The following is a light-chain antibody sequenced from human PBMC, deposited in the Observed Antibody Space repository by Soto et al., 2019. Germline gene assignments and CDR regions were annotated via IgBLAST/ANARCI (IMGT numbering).Light chain of an antibody. J-gene: IGLJ2*01. V-gene: IGLV6-57*04. Sequence: NFMLTQPHSVSESPGMTLSISCTRSSGSIASNYVQWYQQRPGSAPTTVIYENNQRLSGVPDRFSGSTDGSSNSASLTISGLQTEDEADYYCQSYDSDFVVFGGGTKVTVL. CDR2: ENN. CDR1: SGSIASNY. CDR3: QSYDSDFVV.